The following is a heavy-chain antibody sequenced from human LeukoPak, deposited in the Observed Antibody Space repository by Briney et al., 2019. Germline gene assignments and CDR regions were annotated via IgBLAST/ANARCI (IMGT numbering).Heavy chain of an antibody. V-gene: IGHV3-69-1*01. CDR1: GFTFSTYT. CDR3: ARARRAVAAEYFQH. Sequence: GGSLRLSCAASGFTFSTYTMNWVRQAPGKGLEWVSTISNSRDVHYSDSVKGRFTISRDNARNSLYLQMNSLRAEDTAVYYCARARRAVAAEYFQHWGQGTLVTVSS. D-gene: IGHD6-19*01. CDR2: ISNSRDV. J-gene: IGHJ1*01.